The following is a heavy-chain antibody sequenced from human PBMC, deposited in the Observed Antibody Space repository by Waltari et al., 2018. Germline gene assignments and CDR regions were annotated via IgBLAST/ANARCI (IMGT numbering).Heavy chain of an antibody. CDR3: ARAVEPDY. CDR1: GFTFTSYA. D-gene: IGHD2-15*01. V-gene: IGHV3-23*04. Sequence: EVQLVESGGGLVQPGGSLRLSCAASGFTFTSYAMSWVRQAPGKGLEGVSAISDGGGKTYYADSIKGRFTISRDNSKNTLYLQMKSLRIEDTAVYHCARAVEPDYWGQGTLVTVSS. CDR2: ISDGGGKT. J-gene: IGHJ4*02.